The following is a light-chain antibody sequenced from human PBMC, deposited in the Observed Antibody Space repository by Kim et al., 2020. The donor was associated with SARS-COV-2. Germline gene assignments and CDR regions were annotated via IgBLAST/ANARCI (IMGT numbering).Light chain of an antibody. Sequence: STGDRVTITCRASQGISSYLAWYQQKPGKAPKLLIYAPSTLQSGVPSRFSGSGSGTDFTLTISCLQSEDFATYYCQQYYSYPPWTFGQGTKVDIK. CDR2: APS. V-gene: IGKV1-8*01. CDR3: QQYYSYPPWT. CDR1: QGISSY. J-gene: IGKJ1*01.